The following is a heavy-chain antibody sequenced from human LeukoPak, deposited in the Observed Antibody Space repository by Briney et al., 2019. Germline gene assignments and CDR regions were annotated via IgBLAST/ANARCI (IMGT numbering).Heavy chain of an antibody. D-gene: IGHD1-26*01. J-gene: IGHJ4*02. CDR1: GFTFSSYS. CDR2: ISSSSSTI. Sequence: GGSLRLSCAASGFTFSSYSMNWVRQAPGKGLEWVPYISSSSSTIYYADSVKGRFTISRDNAKNTLYLQMNSLRAEDTAVYYCARGVGSGSRLRAGDYWGQGTLVTVSS. CDR3: ARGVGSGSRLRAGDY. V-gene: IGHV3-48*01.